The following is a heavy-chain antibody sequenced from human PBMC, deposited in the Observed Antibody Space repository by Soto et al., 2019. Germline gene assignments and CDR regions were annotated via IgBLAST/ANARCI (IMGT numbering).Heavy chain of an antibody. J-gene: IGHJ6*02. D-gene: IGHD3-10*01. CDR3: AAGYYYYYYYYGMDV. CDR2: IVVGSGNT. V-gene: IGHV1-58*01. CDR1: GFTFTNSA. Sequence: GASVKVSCKASGFTFTNSAVQWVRQARGQRLEWIGWIVVGSGNTNYAQKFQERVTITRDMSTTTAYMELSSLRSEDTAVYYCAAGYYYYYYYYGMDVWGQGTTVTVSS.